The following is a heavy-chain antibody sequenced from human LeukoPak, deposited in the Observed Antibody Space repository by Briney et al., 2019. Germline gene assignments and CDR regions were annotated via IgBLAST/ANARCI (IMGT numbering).Heavy chain of an antibody. CDR3: VSQMKGYFDY. V-gene: IGHV5-51*01. J-gene: IGHJ4*02. CDR2: IYPSDSET. CDR1: GYSFSRYW. Sequence: GESLRISCKGSGYSFSRYWTGWVRQMPRQGLEWMGIIYPSDSETRYSPSFEGQVTISADRSISTAYLQWSSLKASDTAMYYCVSQMKGYFDYWGQGTLVIVSS.